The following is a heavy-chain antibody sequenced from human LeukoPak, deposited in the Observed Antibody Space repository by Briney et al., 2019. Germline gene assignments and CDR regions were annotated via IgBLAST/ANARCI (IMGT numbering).Heavy chain of an antibody. J-gene: IGHJ4*02. D-gene: IGHD5-18*01. CDR1: GFTFSNYG. CDR3: ARDLSGVTGYTYGRGIDY. V-gene: IGHV3-30*02. Sequence: SGGSLRLSCAASGFTFSNYGMHWVRQAPGKGLDWVAFMHYDGSNKYYADSVKGRFTISRDDSKNTLYLQMNSLRAEDTAVYYCARDLSGVTGYTYGRGIDYWGQGTLVTVSS. CDR2: MHYDGSNK.